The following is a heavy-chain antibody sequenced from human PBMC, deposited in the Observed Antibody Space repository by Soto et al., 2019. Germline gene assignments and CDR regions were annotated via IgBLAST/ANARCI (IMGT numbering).Heavy chain of an antibody. CDR1: GGSISSGGYS. Sequence: QLQLQESGSGLVKPSQTLSLTCAVSGGSISSGGYSWSWIRQPPGKGLEWIGYINHSGSTYYNPSLKSRVTISVDRSKNQFSLKLSSVTAADTAVYYCARGAGYCSGGSCYSPLFDYWGQGTLVTVSS. CDR3: ARGAGYCSGGSCYSPLFDY. CDR2: INHSGST. V-gene: IGHV4-30-2*01. D-gene: IGHD2-15*01. J-gene: IGHJ4*02.